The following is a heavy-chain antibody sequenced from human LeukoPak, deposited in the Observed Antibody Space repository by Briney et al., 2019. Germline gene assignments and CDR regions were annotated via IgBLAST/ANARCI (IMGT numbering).Heavy chain of an antibody. CDR1: GGSISGYY. Sequence: PSETLSLTCAVYGGSISGYYWSWIRQPPGKGLEWIGEINHSGSTNYNPSLKSRVTISVDTSKNQFSLKLSSVTAADTAVYYCARGHGGRNWFDPWGQGTLVTVSS. V-gene: IGHV4-34*01. J-gene: IGHJ5*02. CDR2: INHSGST. D-gene: IGHD3-3*01. CDR3: ARGHGGRNWFDP.